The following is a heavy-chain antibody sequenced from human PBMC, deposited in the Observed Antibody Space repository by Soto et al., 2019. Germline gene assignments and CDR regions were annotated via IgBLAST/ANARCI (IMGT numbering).Heavy chain of an antibody. CDR2: ISGSGGGT. CDR3: ARIPHRYDALTGPGY. CDR1: GFTFCNYA. V-gene: IGHV3-23*01. Sequence: GSMRLSSAASGFTFCNYAMTLCRQSAGKGLECVSRISGSGGGTYYADSVKGRFTISRDNSENTLYLHLNSLRVEDTAIYYCARIPHRYDALTGPGYWGQGALVTVSS. D-gene: IGHD3-9*01. J-gene: IGHJ4*02.